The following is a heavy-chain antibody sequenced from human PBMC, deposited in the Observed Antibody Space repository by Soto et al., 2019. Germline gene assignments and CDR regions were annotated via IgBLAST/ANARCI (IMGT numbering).Heavy chain of an antibody. CDR1: GDSISSGEYY. CDR3: ARVDIVLMVYAVDY. CDR2: IYYSGNT. J-gene: IGHJ4*02. Sequence: SETLSLTCTVSGDSISSGEYYWSWIRQPPGKGLEWIGYIYYSGNTYYNPSLRSRVTISVDTYKNQFSLKLSSVTAADTAVYYCARVDIVLMVYAVDYWGQGTLVTVS. V-gene: IGHV4-30-4*01. D-gene: IGHD2-8*01.